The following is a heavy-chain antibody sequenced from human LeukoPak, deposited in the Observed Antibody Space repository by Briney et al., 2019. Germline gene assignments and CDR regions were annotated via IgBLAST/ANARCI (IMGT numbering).Heavy chain of an antibody. CDR2: IYHSGST. CDR3: ARGGAARLHFQN. V-gene: IGHV4-59*01. D-gene: IGHD6-6*01. J-gene: IGHJ1*01. Sequence: PSQTLSLTCTVSGGSISTYYWNWIRQPPGKGLEWIGYIYHSGSTNYNPSLQSRVTISVDTSKNQFSLNLNSVTAADTAVYYCARGGAARLHFQNWGQGTLVTVSS. CDR1: GGSISTYY.